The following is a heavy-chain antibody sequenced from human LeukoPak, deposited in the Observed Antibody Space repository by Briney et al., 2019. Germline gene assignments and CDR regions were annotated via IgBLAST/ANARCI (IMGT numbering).Heavy chain of an antibody. CDR1: GHTFTSYD. CDR2: MNPNSGNT. J-gene: IGHJ6*03. V-gene: IGHV1-8*03. D-gene: IGHD6-19*01. Sequence: GASVKVSCKASGHTFTSYDINWVRQATGQGLEWMGWMNPNSGNTGYAQKFQGRVTITRNTSISTAYMELSSLRSEDTAVYYCARGRKTVAGTNYYYMDVWGKGTTVTVSS. CDR3: ARGRKTVAGTNYYYMDV.